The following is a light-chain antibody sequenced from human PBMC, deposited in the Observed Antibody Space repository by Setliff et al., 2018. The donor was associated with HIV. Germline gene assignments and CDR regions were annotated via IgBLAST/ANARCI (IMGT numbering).Light chain of an antibody. CDR3: AAWDDSLNGPG. CDR1: SSNIGSNT. J-gene: IGLJ2*01. V-gene: IGLV1-44*01. Sequence: QSVLTQPPSVSGTPGQRLTISCSGGSSNIGSNTVNWYQQVPGTAPKLLIYSNSQRPSGVPDRFSGSKSGTSASLAVSGLQTEDEVDYYCAAWDDSLNGPGFGGGTKVTVL. CDR2: SNS.